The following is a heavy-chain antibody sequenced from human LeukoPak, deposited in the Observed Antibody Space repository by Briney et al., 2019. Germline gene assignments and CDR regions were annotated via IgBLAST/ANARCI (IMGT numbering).Heavy chain of an antibody. CDR3: VKVTAAGFVDH. Sequence: GRSLRLSCAASGFTFDDYAMHWVRQAPGKGLEWVSGIGWNSGGIVCADSVKGRFTISRDSAKNSLYLQMNSLGAEDTALYYCVKVTAAGFVDHWGQGTLVTVSS. J-gene: IGHJ4*02. CDR1: GFTFDDYA. V-gene: IGHV3-9*01. CDR2: IGWNSGGI. D-gene: IGHD6-13*01.